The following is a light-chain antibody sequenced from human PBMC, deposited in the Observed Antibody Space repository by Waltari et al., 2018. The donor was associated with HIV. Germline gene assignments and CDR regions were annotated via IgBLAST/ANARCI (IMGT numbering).Light chain of an antibody. CDR1: YPNIERYG. CDR2: YDD. Sequence: HSVLTQPPSVSGAPGQRVTSSCSGTYPNIERYGLHSYQQLPGKAPKLLIYYDDLVASGVSDRFSGSKSGTSASLAISGLQSEDEADYYCSSWDVVLNGPVFGGGTKLTVL. J-gene: IGLJ3*02. V-gene: IGLV1-36*01. CDR3: SSWDVVLNGPV.